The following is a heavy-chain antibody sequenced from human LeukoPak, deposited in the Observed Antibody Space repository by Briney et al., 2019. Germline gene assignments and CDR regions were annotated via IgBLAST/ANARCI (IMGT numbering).Heavy chain of an antibody. J-gene: IGHJ4*02. CDR3: AKAGSGIVTGDY. D-gene: IGHD1-26*01. CDR1: GFTFDDYA. CDR2: ISGDSGST. V-gene: IGHV3-43*02. Sequence: GGSLRLSCAASGFTFDDYAMHWVRQAPGKGLEWVSLISGDSGSTFYADSVKGRFTISRDNSRKSLYLRMNSLRTEDTALYYCAKAGSGIVTGDYWGQGTLVTVSS.